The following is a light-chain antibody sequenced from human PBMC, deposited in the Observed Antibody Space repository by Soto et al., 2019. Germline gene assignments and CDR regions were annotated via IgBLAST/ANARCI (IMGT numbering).Light chain of an antibody. CDR1: QTISNF. V-gene: IGKV1-39*01. CDR3: QQSFSTPWT. CDR2: DAS. J-gene: IGKJ1*01. Sequence: DIQMTQSPSSLSASLGDRVALTCRASQTISNFLNWYQQKPGNAPKLLIYDASNLHSGVPSRFSGSGSGTDFTLTISSLQPEDFATYSCQQSFSTPWTFGQGTKVDIK.